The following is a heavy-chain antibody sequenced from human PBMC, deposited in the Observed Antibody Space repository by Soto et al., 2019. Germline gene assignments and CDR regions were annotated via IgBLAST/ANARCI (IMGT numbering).Heavy chain of an antibody. Sequence: QVQLVESGGGVVQPGRFLRLSCAASGLTFSSYGMHWVRQAPGKGPEWVAAISYDGSNKNYADSVKGRFTISRDNSKNTVYLQMNSLRAEDTAVYYCAKDTYYHDSSGYYIFDYWGQGTLVTVSS. CDR1: GLTFSSYG. J-gene: IGHJ4*02. CDR2: ISYDGSNK. CDR3: AKDTYYHDSSGYYIFDY. V-gene: IGHV3-30*18. D-gene: IGHD3-22*01.